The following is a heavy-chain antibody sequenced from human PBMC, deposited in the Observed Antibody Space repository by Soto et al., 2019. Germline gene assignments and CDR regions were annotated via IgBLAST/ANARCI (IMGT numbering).Heavy chain of an antibody. V-gene: IGHV4-59*01. CDR1: GGSISSYY. D-gene: IGHD3-22*01. J-gene: IGHJ5*02. CDR3: ARDLYCDDSSGYFRWFDP. CDR2: IYYSGST. Sequence: QVQLQESGPGLVKPSETLSLTCTVSGGSISSYYWSWIRQPPGKGLEWIGYIYYSGSTNYNPSLKSRVTISVDTSKNQFSLKLSSVTAADTAVYYCARDLYCDDSSGYFRWFDPWGQGTLVTVSS.